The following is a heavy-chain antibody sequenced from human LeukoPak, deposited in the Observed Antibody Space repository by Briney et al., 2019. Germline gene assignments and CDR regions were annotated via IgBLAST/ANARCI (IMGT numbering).Heavy chain of an antibody. D-gene: IGHD1-14*01. CDR2: INHSGST. V-gene: IGHV4-34*01. Sequence: SETLSLTCAVYGGSFSGYYWSWIRQPPGKGLEWIGEINHSGSTNYNPSLKSRVTISVDTSKNQFSLKLSSVTAADTAVYYCARGRRYSDYWGQGTLVTVPS. CDR3: ARGRRYSDY. J-gene: IGHJ4*02. CDR1: GGSFSGYY.